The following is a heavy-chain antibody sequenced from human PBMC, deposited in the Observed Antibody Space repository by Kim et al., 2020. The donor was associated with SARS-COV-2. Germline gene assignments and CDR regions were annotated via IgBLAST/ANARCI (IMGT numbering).Heavy chain of an antibody. CDR1: GYTFTSYG. CDR2: ISAYNGNT. V-gene: IGHV1-18*01. CDR3: ARESGIAVAGTEFDP. D-gene: IGHD6-19*01. Sequence: ASVKVSCKASGYTFTSYGISWVRQAPGQGLEWMGWISAYNGNTNYAQKLQGRVTMTTDTSTSTAYMELRSLRSDDTAVYYCARESGIAVAGTEFDPWGQGTLVTVSS. J-gene: IGHJ5*02.